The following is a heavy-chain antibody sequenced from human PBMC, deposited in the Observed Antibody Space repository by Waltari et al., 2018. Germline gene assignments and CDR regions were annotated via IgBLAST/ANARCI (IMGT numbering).Heavy chain of an antibody. CDR1: GVSLNGYL. CDR2: IDYIGIT. D-gene: IGHD2-21*02. V-gene: IGHV4-59*01. Sequence: QVQLQEPGPGLVKASQTMSLTCTASGVSLNGYLWHWIRQSPGKGLEWIGYIDYIGITDYDPSLKSRVTMSVDTSKSQFSLRLTSVTSEDTAFYYCAREIYGGNSRPFDFWGQGALVTVSS. J-gene: IGHJ4*02. CDR3: AREIYGGNSRPFDF.